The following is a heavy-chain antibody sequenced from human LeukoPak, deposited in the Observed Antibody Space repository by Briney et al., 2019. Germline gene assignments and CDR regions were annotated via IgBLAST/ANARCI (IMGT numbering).Heavy chain of an antibody. Sequence: RAGGSLTLSCVGSGFTFSRYDMNWVRQTPGEGLEWVSSIRGSGERIHYADSVKGRFTIARDNSKNTLYLQMRSLRPEDTAVYYCAKDGDYYDSSALVALDTWGQGTMVTVSS. CDR1: GFTFSRYD. D-gene: IGHD3-22*01. V-gene: IGHV3-23*01. CDR2: IRGSGERI. CDR3: AKDGDYYDSSALVALDT. J-gene: IGHJ3*02.